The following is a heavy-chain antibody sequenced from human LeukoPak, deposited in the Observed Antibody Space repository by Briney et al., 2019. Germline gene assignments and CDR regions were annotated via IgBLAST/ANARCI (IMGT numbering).Heavy chain of an antibody. Sequence: ASVKVSCKASGYTFTSYGISWVRQAPGQGLEWMGWISAYNGNTNYAQKLQGRVTMTTDTSTSTAYMELSSLRSEDTAVYYCARDSSYTTHKINWFDPWGQGTLVTVSS. CDR2: ISAYNGNT. D-gene: IGHD2-2*02. CDR3: ARDSSYTTHKINWFDP. V-gene: IGHV1-18*01. CDR1: GYTFTSYG. J-gene: IGHJ5*02.